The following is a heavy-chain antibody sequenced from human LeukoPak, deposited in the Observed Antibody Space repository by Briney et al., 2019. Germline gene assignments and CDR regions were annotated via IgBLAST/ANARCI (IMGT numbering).Heavy chain of an antibody. V-gene: IGHV4-39*01. D-gene: IGHD3-10*01. J-gene: IGHJ4*02. Sequence: PSETLTLTCTVSGASMRGSTYYWAWIRQTPGKGLEWIVSIYYSGSTHYTPSLKSRVTMSVDTSKNQFSLRVSSATAADTAVYYCARNSSYYNTGGFDYWGQGILVTVSS. CDR3: ARNSSYYNTGGFDY. CDR2: IYYSGST. CDR1: GASMRGSTYY.